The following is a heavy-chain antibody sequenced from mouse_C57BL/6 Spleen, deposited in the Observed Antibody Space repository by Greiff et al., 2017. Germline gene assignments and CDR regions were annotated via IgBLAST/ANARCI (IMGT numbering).Heavy chain of an antibody. Sequence: EVMLVESGGGLVKPGGSLKLSCAASGFTFSDYGMHWVRQAPEKGLEWVAYISSGSSTIYYADTVKGRFTITRDNAKSTLYLQRTRLRSEDTAMYYCARGERFAYWGQGTLVTVSA. CDR1: GFTFSDYG. J-gene: IGHJ3*01. V-gene: IGHV5-17*01. CDR3: ARGERFAY. CDR2: ISSGSSTI.